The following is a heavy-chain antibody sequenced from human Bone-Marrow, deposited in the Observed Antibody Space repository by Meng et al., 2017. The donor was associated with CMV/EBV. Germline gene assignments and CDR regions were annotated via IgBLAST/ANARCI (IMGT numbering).Heavy chain of an antibody. V-gene: IGHV1-8*02. CDR2: MNPNSGNT. D-gene: IGHD2-2*01. CDR1: GYTFTGYY. CDR3: ARGRYCSSTSCYYYYGMDV. Sequence: ASVKVSCKPSGYTFTGYYMHWARQAPGQGLEWMGWMNPNSGNTGYAQKFQGRVTMTRNTSISTAYMELSSLRSEDTAVYYCARGRYCSSTSCYYYYGMDVWGQGTTVTVSS. J-gene: IGHJ6*02.